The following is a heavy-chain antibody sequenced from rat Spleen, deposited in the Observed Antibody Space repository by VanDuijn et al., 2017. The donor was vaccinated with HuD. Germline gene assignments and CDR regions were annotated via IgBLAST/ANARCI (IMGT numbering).Heavy chain of an antibody. CDR3: VREEFGVRD. CDR1: GFNFNDHW. CDR2: INKDSNIK. J-gene: IGHJ2*01. V-gene: IGHV4-2*01. D-gene: IGHD4-3*01. Sequence: EVKLVESGGGLVQPGRSLKLSCTASGFNFNDHWMGWVRQAPGKGLEWIGEINKDSNIKKYSPSLKDKFTISRDNAQNILYLQLSKLVAEYKAIYYCVREEFGVRDWGQGVMVTVCS.